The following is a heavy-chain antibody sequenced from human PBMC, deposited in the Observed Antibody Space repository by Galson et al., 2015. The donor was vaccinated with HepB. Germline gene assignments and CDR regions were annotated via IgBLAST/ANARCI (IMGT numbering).Heavy chain of an antibody. Sequence: SLRLSCAASGFTFSNYWMSWVRQAPGKGLEWVADIKKDGSKKYYVDSVKGRFTVSRDNAENSMSLQMDSLRAEDTAVYYCARDDGSARTAFDIWGHGTMVTVS. V-gene: IGHV3-7*01. CDR1: GFTFSNYW. D-gene: IGHD3-22*01. CDR2: IKKDGSKK. CDR3: ARDDGSARTAFDI. J-gene: IGHJ3*02.